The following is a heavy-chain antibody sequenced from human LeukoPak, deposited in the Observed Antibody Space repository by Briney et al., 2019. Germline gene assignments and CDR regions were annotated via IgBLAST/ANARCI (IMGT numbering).Heavy chain of an antibody. V-gene: IGHV1-18*01. Sequence: ASVKVSCKASGYTFTNYGISWVRQAPGQGLEWIGWISGHNGNTNYAQNLQGRVTTTTDTSTSTAYMELRSLRSDDTAVYYCARAGGNRFDYWGQGTLVTVSS. J-gene: IGHJ4*02. D-gene: IGHD1-14*01. CDR3: ARAGGNRFDY. CDR2: ISGHNGNT. CDR1: GYTFTNYG.